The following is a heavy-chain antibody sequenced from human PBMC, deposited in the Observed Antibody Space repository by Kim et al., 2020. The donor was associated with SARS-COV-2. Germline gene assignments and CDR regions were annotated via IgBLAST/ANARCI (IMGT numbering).Heavy chain of an antibody. J-gene: IGHJ6*02. CDR2: ISAYNGNT. Sequence: ASVKVSCKASGYTFTSYGISWVRQAPGQGLEWMGWISAYNGNTNYAQKLQGRVTMTTDTSTSTAYMELRSLRSDDTAVYYCARASSGCISPVCAMSYYYYGMDVWGQGTTVTVSS. CDR3: ARASSGCISPVCAMSYYYYGMDV. V-gene: IGHV1-18*04. D-gene: IGHD6-19*01. CDR1: GYTFTSYG.